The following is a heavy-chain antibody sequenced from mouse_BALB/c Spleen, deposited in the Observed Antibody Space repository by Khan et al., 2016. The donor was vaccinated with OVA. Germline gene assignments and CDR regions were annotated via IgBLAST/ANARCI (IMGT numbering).Heavy chain of an antibody. V-gene: IGHV5-6*01. Sequence: EVELVESGGDLVKPGGSLKLSCAASGFTFSTYAMSWVRQTPDKRLEWVATISTGGDYIYYPDSVKGRFSISRDNAKNILDLQMSSLRSEDTAIYYCTRHNYGPFAYWGQGTLVTVSA. CDR3: TRHNYGPFAY. J-gene: IGHJ3*01. D-gene: IGHD1-1*01. CDR1: GFTFSTYA. CDR2: ISTGGDYI.